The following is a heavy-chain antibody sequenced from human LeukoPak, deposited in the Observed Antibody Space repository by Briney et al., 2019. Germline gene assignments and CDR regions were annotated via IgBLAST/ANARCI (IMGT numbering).Heavy chain of an antibody. CDR3: ARHITYYDFWSGYYNWFDP. V-gene: IGHV1-8*01. CDR1: GYTFTSYD. J-gene: IGHJ5*02. Sequence: ASVKVSCKASGYTFTSYDINWVRQATGQGLEWMGWMNPNSGNTGCAQKFQGRVTMTRNTSISTAYMELSSLRSEDTAVYYCARHITYYDFWSGYYNWFDPWGQGTLVTVSS. CDR2: MNPNSGNT. D-gene: IGHD3-3*01.